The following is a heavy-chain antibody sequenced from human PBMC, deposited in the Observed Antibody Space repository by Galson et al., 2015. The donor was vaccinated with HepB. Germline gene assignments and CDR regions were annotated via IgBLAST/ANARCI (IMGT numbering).Heavy chain of an antibody. CDR3: ARMFDYGDHNWFDP. V-gene: IGHV2-70*01. J-gene: IGHJ5*02. Sequence: PALVKPTQTLILTCTFSGFSLSTSGMCVSWIRQPPGKALEWLALIDWDDDKYYSTSLKTRLTISKDTSKNQVVLTMTNMDPVDTATYYCARMFDYGDHNWFDPWGQGTLVTVSS. D-gene: IGHD4-17*01. CDR1: GFSLSTSGMC. CDR2: IDWDDDK.